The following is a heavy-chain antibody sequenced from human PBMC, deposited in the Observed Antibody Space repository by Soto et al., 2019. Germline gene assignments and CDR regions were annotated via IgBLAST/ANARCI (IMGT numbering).Heavy chain of an antibody. CDR2: IYYSGST. CDR3: ARIPTGTTTAASDI. Sequence: QLQLQESGPGLVKPSETLSLSCGVSGDSISNSRFYWGWIRQPPGKGLEWIGSIYYSGSTYYNPSLKSPDTISIDASKNQYSLTSTSVTAANTALYYCARIPTGTTTAASDIWGHWKQVTVSS. D-gene: IGHD1-1*01. V-gene: IGHV4-39*01. J-gene: IGHJ3*02. CDR1: GDSISNSRFY.